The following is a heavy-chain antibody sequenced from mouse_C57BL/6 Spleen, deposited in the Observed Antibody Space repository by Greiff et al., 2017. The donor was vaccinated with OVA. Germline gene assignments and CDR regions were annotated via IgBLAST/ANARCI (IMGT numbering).Heavy chain of an antibody. CDR2: INYDGSST. CDR1: GFTFSDYY. Sequence: EVQLQESEGGLVQPGSSMKLSCTASGFTFSDYYMAWVRQVPEKGLEWVANINYDGSSTYYLDSLKSRFIISRDNAKNILYLQMSSLKSEDTATYYCARDRSSFAYWGQGTLVTVSA. CDR3: ARDRSSFAY. J-gene: IGHJ3*01. V-gene: IGHV5-16*01.